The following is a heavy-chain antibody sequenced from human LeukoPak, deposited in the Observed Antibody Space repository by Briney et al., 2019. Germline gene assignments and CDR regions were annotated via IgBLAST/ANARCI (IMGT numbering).Heavy chain of an antibody. V-gene: IGHV1-24*01. CDR2: FDPEDGET. CDR3: ATDKKARGVITADY. D-gene: IGHD3-10*01. J-gene: IGHJ4*02. CDR1: GYTLTELS. Sequence: ASGKVSCKVSGYTLTELSMHWVRQAPGKGLEWMGGFDPEDGETIYAQKFQGRVTMTEDTSTDTAYMELSSLRSEDTAVYYCATDKKARGVITADYWGQGTLVTVSS.